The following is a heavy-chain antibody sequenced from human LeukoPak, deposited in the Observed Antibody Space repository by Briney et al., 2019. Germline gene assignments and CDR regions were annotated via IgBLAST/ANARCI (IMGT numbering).Heavy chain of an antibody. CDR1: GGSISSGGYY. J-gene: IGHJ4*02. Sequence: SQTLSLTCTVSGGSISSGGYYWSWIRQHPGKGLEWIGYIYYSGSTYYNPSLKSRVTISVDTSKNQFSLKLSSVTAADTAVYYCARDALSTAREDYWGQGTLVAVSS. V-gene: IGHV4-31*03. CDR3: ARDALSTAREDY. D-gene: IGHD5-18*01. CDR2: IYYSGST.